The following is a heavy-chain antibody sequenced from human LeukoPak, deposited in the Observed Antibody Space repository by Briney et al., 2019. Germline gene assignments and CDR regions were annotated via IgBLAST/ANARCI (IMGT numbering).Heavy chain of an antibody. CDR2: ISAYNGNT. V-gene: IGHV1-18*01. CDR1: GYTFTSYG. Sequence: ASVKVSCKASGYTFTSYGISWVRQAPGQGLEWMGWISAYNGNTNYAQKLQGRVTMTTDTPTSTAYMELRSLRSDDTAVYYCARVGRYDFWSGYSSYYCYYMDVWGKGTTVTVSS. CDR3: ARVGRYDFWSGYSSYYCYYMDV. J-gene: IGHJ6*03. D-gene: IGHD3-3*01.